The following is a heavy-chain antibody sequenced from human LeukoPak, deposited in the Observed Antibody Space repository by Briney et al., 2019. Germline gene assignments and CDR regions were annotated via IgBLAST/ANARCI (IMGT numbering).Heavy chain of an antibody. V-gene: IGHV4-39*01. D-gene: IGHD3-10*01. Sequence: SKTLSLTCTVSGGSLSSSSYYWGWLRQPPGKGLDWIGSIYYSGSTYYNPSLKSRVTISVDTSKNQFSLKLTSVTAADTAVYYCARRPRGGWFDPWGQGTLVTVSS. CDR2: IYYSGST. CDR1: GGSLSSSSYY. CDR3: ARRPRGGWFDP. J-gene: IGHJ5*02.